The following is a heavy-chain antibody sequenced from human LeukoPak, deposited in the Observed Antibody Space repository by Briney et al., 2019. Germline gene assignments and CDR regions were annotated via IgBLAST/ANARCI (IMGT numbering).Heavy chain of an antibody. CDR3: AREETTYYFDY. D-gene: IGHD1-14*01. Sequence: SETLSLTCAVSGGSIISSNWWSWVRQPPGKRLEWIGEIYHSGSTNYNPSLKSRVTISVDKSKNQFSLKLSSVTAADTAVYYCAREETTYYFDYWGQGTLVTVSS. V-gene: IGHV4-4*02. J-gene: IGHJ4*02. CDR1: GGSIISSNW. CDR2: IYHSGST.